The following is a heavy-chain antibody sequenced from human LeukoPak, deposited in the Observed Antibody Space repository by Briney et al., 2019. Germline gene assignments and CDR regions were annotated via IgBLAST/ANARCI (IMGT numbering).Heavy chain of an antibody. J-gene: IGHJ6*02. D-gene: IGHD6-13*01. V-gene: IGHV1-69*13. Sequence: ASVKVSCKASGGTFSSYAISWVRQAPGQGLEWMGGIIPIFGTANYAQKFQGRVTITADESTSTAYMELSSLRSEDTAVYYCAREVGSSSWYNYYGVDVWGQGTTVTVSS. CDR1: GGTFSSYA. CDR3: AREVGSSSWYNYYGVDV. CDR2: IIPIFGTA.